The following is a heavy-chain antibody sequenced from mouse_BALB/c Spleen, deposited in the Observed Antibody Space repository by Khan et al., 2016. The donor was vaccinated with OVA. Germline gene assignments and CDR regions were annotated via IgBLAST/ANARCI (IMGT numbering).Heavy chain of an antibody. CDR2: IYPGEANT. Sequence: QVQLQQSGAELVRPGSSVKISCKASGHAFSNYWMNWVKQRPGQGLEWIGQIYPGEANTNYNGKFKGKVPLTVDKSSSTAYMQLSSLTSEDSAVYFCAREGYDGYYRALFAYWGQWTLVTVSA. D-gene: IGHD2-3*01. CDR1: GHAFSNYW. CDR3: AREGYDGYYRALFAY. V-gene: IGHV1-80*01. J-gene: IGHJ3*01.